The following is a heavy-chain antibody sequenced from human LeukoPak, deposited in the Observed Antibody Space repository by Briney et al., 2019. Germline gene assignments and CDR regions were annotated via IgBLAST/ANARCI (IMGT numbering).Heavy chain of an antibody. CDR2: IYYSGST. J-gene: IGHJ3*02. CDR3: ARKSRYYDSSGYHWRDDAFDI. D-gene: IGHD3-22*01. Sequence: SETLSLTCTVSGGSISSSSYYWGWIRQPPGKGLEWIGSIYYSGSTYYNPSLKSRVTISVDTSKNQFSLKLSSVTAADTAVYYCARKSRYYDSSGYHWRDDAFDIWGQGTMVTVSS. CDR1: GGSISSSSYY. V-gene: IGHV4-39*07.